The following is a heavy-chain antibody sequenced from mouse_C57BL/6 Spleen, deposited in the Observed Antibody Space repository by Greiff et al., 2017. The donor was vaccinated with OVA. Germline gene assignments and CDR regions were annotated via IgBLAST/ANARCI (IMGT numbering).Heavy chain of an antibody. CDR3: ARKNYGNHWYFDV. D-gene: IGHD2-1*01. J-gene: IGHJ1*03. Sequence: EVKVEESGGGLVKPGGSLKLSCAASGFTFSSYAMSWVRQTPEKRPEWVATISDGGSYTYYPDNVKGRFTISRDNAKNNLYLQMSHLKSEDTAMYYCARKNYGNHWYFDVWGTGTTVTVSS. CDR2: ISDGGSYT. CDR1: GFTFSSYA. V-gene: IGHV5-4*03.